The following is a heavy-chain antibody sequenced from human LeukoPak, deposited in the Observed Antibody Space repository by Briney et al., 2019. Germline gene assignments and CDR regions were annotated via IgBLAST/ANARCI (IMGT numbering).Heavy chain of an antibody. CDR3: ARVSQLAPNWFDP. J-gene: IGHJ5*02. CDR2: ISSSGSTI. CDR1: GFTFTNYA. V-gene: IGHV3-11*01. D-gene: IGHD6-6*01. Sequence: GGSLRLSCAASGFTFTNYAMSWVRQAPGKGLEWVSYISSSGSTIYYADSVKGRFTISRDNAKNSLYLQMNSLRAEDTAVYYCARVSQLAPNWFDPWGQGTLVTVSS.